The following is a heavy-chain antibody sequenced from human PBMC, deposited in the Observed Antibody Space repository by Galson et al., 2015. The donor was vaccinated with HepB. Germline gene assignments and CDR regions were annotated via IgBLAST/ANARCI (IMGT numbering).Heavy chain of an antibody. J-gene: IGHJ5*02. V-gene: IGHV4-59*01. CDR3: ARDRDTSGANWFDP. Sequence: ETLSLTCTVSGGSITGYYWSWIRQPPGKGLEWIGYVHYSGSTKYNPSLKSRVTISLDTSKNQFSLKLSSVTAADTAVYYCARDRDTSGANWFDPWGQGIVVTVSS. CDR2: VHYSGST. D-gene: IGHD2-2*01. CDR1: GGSITGYY.